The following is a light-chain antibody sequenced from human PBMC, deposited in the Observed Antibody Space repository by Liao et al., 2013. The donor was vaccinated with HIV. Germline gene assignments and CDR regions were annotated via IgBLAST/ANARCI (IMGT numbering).Light chain of an antibody. CDR1: ELRDKY. J-gene: IGLJ2*01. Sequence: SDELTQPSSVSVSPGQTASIACSGDELRDKYASWYQQRPGQSPVLLICQDNKRPSGIPERFSGSNSGNTATLTISGTQPVDEAEYFCQAWDSSAEVVFGGGTTLTVL. CDR3: QAWDSSAEVV. V-gene: IGLV3-1*01. CDR2: QDN.